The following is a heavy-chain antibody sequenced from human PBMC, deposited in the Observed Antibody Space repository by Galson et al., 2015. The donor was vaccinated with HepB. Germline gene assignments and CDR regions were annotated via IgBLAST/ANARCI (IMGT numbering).Heavy chain of an antibody. CDR2: ISAYNGNT. J-gene: IGHJ4*02. V-gene: IGHV1-18*04. D-gene: IGHD3-9*01. Sequence: SVKVSCKASGYTFTSYGISWVRQAPGQGLEWMGWISAYNGNTNYAQKLQGRVTMTTDTSTSTAYMELRSLRSDDTAVYYCARDIRKEGLRYFDWLPDYWGQGTLVTVSS. CDR3: ARDIRKEGLRYFDWLPDY. CDR1: GYTFTSYG.